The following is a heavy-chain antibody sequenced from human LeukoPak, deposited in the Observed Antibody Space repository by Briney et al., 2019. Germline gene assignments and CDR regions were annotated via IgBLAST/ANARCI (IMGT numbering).Heavy chain of an antibody. J-gene: IGHJ4*02. CDR3: ARETTTTVSYDFDY. D-gene: IGHD4-17*01. CDR2: ISYDGSNK. Sequence: PGRSLRLSCAASGFTFSSYAMHWVRQAPGKGLEWVAVISYDGSNKYYADSVKGRFTISRDNSKNTLYLQMNSLRAEDTAVYYCARETTTTVSYDFDYWGQGTLVTVSS. CDR1: GFTFSSYA. V-gene: IGHV3-30-3*01.